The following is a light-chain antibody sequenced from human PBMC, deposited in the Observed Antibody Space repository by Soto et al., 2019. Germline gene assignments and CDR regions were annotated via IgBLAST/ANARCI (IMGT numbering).Light chain of an antibody. CDR2: GAS. CDR3: QLRSNWLFT. J-gene: IGKJ3*01. V-gene: IGKV3D-20*02. CDR1: QSVSTN. Sequence: EIVVTQSPASLSVPPGVRATLSSRASQSVSTNFAWYLQKPGQAPRLLFYGASNRAPGIPDRFSGTGSGTDFALTISRLEPEDFAVYYCQLRSNWLFTFGPGTKVDIK.